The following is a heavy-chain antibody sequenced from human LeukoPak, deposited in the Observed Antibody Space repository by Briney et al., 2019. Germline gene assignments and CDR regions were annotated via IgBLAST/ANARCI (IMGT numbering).Heavy chain of an antibody. D-gene: IGHD2-21*01. V-gene: IGHV3-48*03. CDR2: ISSSGSTI. Sequence: GGSLRLSCAASGFTFSSYEMNWVRQAPGKGLEWVSYISSSGSTIYYADSVKGRFTISRDNAKNSLNLQMNSLRAEDTAVYYCAVCGGDYLDAFDIWGRGTMVTVSS. J-gene: IGHJ3*02. CDR1: GFTFSSYE. CDR3: AVCGGDYLDAFDI.